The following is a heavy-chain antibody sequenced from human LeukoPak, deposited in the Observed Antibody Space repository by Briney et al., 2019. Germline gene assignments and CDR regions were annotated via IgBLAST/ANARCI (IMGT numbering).Heavy chain of an antibody. Sequence: PGGSLRLSCAASGFTFSTYWMHWARHAPGTGLVWVSLINSDGSSTNYADSVKGRFTISRDNAKNTLYLQMNSLRAEDTAVYYCATDVPAVTIFGYWGQGTLVTVSS. CDR2: INSDGSST. J-gene: IGHJ4*02. CDR1: GFTFSTYW. CDR3: ATDVPAVTIFGY. V-gene: IGHV3-74*01. D-gene: IGHD2-2*01.